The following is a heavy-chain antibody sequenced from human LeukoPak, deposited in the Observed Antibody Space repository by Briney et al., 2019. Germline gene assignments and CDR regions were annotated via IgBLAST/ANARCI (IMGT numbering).Heavy chain of an antibody. D-gene: IGHD3-3*01. CDR3: ARRSDYFDC. J-gene: IGHJ4*02. CDR1: GFTFSSYA. CDR2: ISGGGGGT. V-gene: IGHV3-23*01. Sequence: PGGSLRLSCAASGFTFSSYAMSWVRQAPGKGLEWASGISGGGGGTYSADSVKGRFTISRDNSKNTLYLQMNSPRAEDTAVYYCARRSDYFDCWGQGTLVTVSS.